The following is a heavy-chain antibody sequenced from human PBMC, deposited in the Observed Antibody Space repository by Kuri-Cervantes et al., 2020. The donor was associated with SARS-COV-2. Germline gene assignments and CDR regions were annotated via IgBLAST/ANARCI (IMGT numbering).Heavy chain of an antibody. CDR1: GGSISSSNW. CDR3: ARSRIGLWFGELSYYYGLDV. J-gene: IGHJ6*02. Sequence: SETLSLTCAVSGGSISSSNWWRCVRQPPGKGLVGIGETYHSGTTNYNPSLKSRVTITVDKSKNQFSLKLSAVTAADTAVYYWARSRIGLWFGELSYYYGLDVWGQGTTVTVSS. CDR2: TYHSGTT. D-gene: IGHD3-10*01. V-gene: IGHV4-4*02.